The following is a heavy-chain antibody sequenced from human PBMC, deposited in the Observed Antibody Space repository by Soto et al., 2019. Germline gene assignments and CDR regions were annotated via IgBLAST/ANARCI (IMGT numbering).Heavy chain of an antibody. CDR3: ARVLAFYSSPSSQFDY. V-gene: IGHV3-21*01. Sequence: KPGGSLRLSCAASGFTFSSYSMNWVRQAPGKGLEWVSSISSSSSYIYYADSVKGRFTISRDNAKNSLYLQMNSLRAEDTAVYYCARVLAFYSSPSSQFDYWGQGTLVTVSS. CDR1: GFTFSSYS. D-gene: IGHD6-13*01. CDR2: ISSSSSYI. J-gene: IGHJ4*02.